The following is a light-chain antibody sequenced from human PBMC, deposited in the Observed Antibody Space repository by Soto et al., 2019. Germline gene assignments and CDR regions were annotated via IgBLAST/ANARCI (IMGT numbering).Light chain of an antibody. CDR1: SSDVGGYNY. J-gene: IGLJ1*01. CDR3: SSYAGSNTDYV. V-gene: IGLV2-11*01. Sequence: QSVLTQPRSVSGSPGQSVTISCTGTSSDVGGYNYVSWYQQHPGKAPKLMIYDVSKRPSGVPDRFSGSKSGNTASLTVSGLQAEDEADYYCSSYAGSNTDYVFGTGTKVTVL. CDR2: DVS.